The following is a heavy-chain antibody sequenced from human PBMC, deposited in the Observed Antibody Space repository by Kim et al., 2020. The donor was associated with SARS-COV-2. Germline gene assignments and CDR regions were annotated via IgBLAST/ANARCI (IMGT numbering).Heavy chain of an antibody. Sequence: SETLSLTCTVSGGSISSSSYYWGWIRQPPGKGLEWIGSIYYSGSTYYNPSLKSRVTISVDTSKNQFSLKLSSVTAADTAVYYCAREKVTTAPYYYYGMDVWGQGTTVTVSS. D-gene: IGHD4-17*01. V-gene: IGHV4-39*02. J-gene: IGHJ6*02. CDR1: GGSISSSSYY. CDR3: AREKVTTAPYYYYGMDV. CDR2: IYYSGST.